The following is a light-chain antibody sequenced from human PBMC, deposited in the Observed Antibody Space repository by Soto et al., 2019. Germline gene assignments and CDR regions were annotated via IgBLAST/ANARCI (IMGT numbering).Light chain of an antibody. V-gene: IGKV3-20*01. J-gene: IGKJ5*01. CDR2: GAS. CDR3: QQYGSSHT. Sequence: EIVLTQSPGTLSLSHGERATLSCRASQSVSSSYLAWYQQKPGQAPRLLIYGASSRATGIPDRFSGSGSGTDFTLTISRLEPEDFAVYYCQQYGSSHTFAQGTRLEIK. CDR1: QSVSSSY.